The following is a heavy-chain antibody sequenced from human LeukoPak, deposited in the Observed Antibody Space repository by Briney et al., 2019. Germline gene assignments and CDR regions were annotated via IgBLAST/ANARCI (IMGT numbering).Heavy chain of an antibody. Sequence: SETLSHTCTVSGGSISSYYWSWIRQPPGKGLEWIGYIYYSGSTNYNPSLKSRVTISVDTSKNQFSLKLSSVTAADTAVYYCARDPGDSGSYLFDYWGQGTLVTVSS. CDR2: IYYSGST. CDR1: GGSISSYY. J-gene: IGHJ4*02. D-gene: IGHD1-26*01. CDR3: ARDPGDSGSYLFDY. V-gene: IGHV4-59*12.